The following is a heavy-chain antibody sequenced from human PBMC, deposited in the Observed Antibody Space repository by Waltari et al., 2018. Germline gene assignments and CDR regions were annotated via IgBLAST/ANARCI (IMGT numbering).Heavy chain of an antibody. CDR3: AKDPGSSTSYGIDY. CDR2: IRYEGSDR. CDR1: GFIFNNYD. V-gene: IGHV3-30*02. Sequence: QVQLVESGGGVVQPGGSLRLSCAASGFIFNNYDMPWARQAPGEGLEWVACIRYEGSDRKYAESVKGRFTTSRDNSNNMLFLEMNSLRPEDTAVYYCAKDPGSSTSYGIDYWGQGTLVTVSS. J-gene: IGHJ4*02. D-gene: IGHD2-2*01.